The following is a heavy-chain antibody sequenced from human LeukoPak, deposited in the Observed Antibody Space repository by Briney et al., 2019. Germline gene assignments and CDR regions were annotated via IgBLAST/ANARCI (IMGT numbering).Heavy chain of an antibody. CDR2: IKSKTDGWTA. CDR1: GFTFSDEW. Sequence: KPGGSLRLSCVGSGFTFSDEWMNWLRQAQGKGLEWVGHIKSKTDGWTADYAAPVKGRFTISRDDSRHTLFLQMNSLRTEDTAVYYCAPPRNYFDRWGQGTLVTVSS. D-gene: IGHD2/OR15-2a*01. CDR3: APPRNYFDR. V-gene: IGHV3-15*01. J-gene: IGHJ5*02.